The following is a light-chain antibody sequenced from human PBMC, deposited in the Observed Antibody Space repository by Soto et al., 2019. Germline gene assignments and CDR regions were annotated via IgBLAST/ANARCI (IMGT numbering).Light chain of an antibody. CDR1: SSNIGSAY. Sequence: QAVLTQPPSASGTPGQTVTISCSGSSSNIGSAYIYWYQHLPGTAPKLLIYRNNQRPSGVPDRFTGSKSGTSASLAIDGLQSDDEADYYCAAWDDSLNGPVFGGGTKLTVL. V-gene: IGLV1-47*01. J-gene: IGLJ2*01. CDR2: RNN. CDR3: AAWDDSLNGPV.